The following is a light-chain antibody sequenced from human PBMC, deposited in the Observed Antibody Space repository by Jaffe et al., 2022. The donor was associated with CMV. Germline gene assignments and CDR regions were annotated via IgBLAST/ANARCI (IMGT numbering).Light chain of an antibody. CDR1: QGISNW. V-gene: IGKV1-12*02. Sequence: DIQMTQSPSSVSASVGDRVTITCRASQGISNWLAWYQQKPGKVPKLLIYAASSLQSGVPSRFSGSGSGTDFTLTISSLQPDDFATYYCQQANSLPFTFGGGTKVEI. CDR3: QQANSLPFT. J-gene: IGKJ4*01. CDR2: AAS.